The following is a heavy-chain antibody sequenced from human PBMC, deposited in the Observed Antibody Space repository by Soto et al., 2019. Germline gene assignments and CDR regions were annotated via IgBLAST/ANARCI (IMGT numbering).Heavy chain of an antibody. CDR2: LLRSGSSA. Sequence: HPGGSLRLSCAASGFTFRNYAMTWARQAPVKGLEWVSSLLRSGSSAYYADSVRGRFTISSDTSANSLYLQMDNLRAEDTAIYYCAKDAISGDGIWLMDSWGQGTVVTVSS. D-gene: IGHD4-17*01. J-gene: IGHJ5*02. CDR3: AKDAISGDGIWLMDS. V-gene: IGHV3-23*01. CDR1: GFTFRNYA.